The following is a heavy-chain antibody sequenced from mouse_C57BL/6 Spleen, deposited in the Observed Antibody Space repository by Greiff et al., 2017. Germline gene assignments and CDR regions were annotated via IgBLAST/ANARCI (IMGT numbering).Heavy chain of an antibody. D-gene: IGHD1-1*01. CDR1: GYTFTSYW. Sequence: QVQLQQPGAELVRPGSSVKLSCKASGYTFTSYWLHWVKQRPIPGLEWIGNIDPSDSDTHYNQKFKDKATLTVDNSYSTAYMQLSSLASEDSAVYNCARSLTTLGEGAWFAYWGQGTLVTVSA. CDR2: IDPSDSDT. V-gene: IGHV1-52*01. J-gene: IGHJ3*01. CDR3: ARSLTTLGEGAWFAY.